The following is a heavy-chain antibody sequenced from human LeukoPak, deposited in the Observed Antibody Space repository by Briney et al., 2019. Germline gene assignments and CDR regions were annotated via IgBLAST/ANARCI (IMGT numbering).Heavy chain of an antibody. J-gene: IGHJ6*03. Sequence: ASVKVSCKASGYTFTGYYMHWVRQAPGQGLEWMGWVNPNSGDTNYAQKFLGRVTMTRDTSISTAYMELRRLRSDDTAMYYCARAFPYYMDVWGKGTTVTVSS. V-gene: IGHV1-2*02. D-gene: IGHD2-21*01. CDR1: GYTFTGYY. CDR2: VNPNSGDT. CDR3: ARAFPYYMDV.